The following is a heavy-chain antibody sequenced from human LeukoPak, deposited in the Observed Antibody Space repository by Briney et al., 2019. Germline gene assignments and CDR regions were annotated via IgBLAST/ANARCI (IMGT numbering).Heavy chain of an antibody. Sequence: SETLSLTCTVSGGSISNFYWSWIRQSPVKGLEWLAYISYGGNTNYSPSLKSRVIMSLDTPRNRFSLKLTSVTAADTAVYHCARVSTEKAGIEYFDLWGRGTLVTVSP. D-gene: IGHD6-25*01. CDR3: ARVSTEKAGIEYFDL. CDR2: ISYGGNT. V-gene: IGHV4-59*01. CDR1: GGSISNFY. J-gene: IGHJ2*01.